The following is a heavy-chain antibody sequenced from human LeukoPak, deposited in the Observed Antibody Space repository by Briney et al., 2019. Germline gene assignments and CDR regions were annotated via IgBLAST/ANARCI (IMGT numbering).Heavy chain of an antibody. J-gene: IGHJ4*02. CDR2: ISAYTGTT. CDR3: ARVASYSSGWVY. V-gene: IGHV1-18*01. Sequence: ASVKVSCKAAGYTFTSYGISWERQAPGQGLEWMGWISAYTGTTNYAQKLQGRVTMTTDTSTSTAYMELRSLRSDDTAVYYCARVASYSSGWVYWGQGTLVTVSS. CDR1: GYTFTSYG. D-gene: IGHD6-19*01.